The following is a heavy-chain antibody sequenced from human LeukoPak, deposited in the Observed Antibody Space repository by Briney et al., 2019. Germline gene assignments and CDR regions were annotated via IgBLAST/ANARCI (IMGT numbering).Heavy chain of an antibody. CDR1: GYTFTSYY. CDR2: INPSGGST. J-gene: IGHJ5*02. Sequence: ASVKVSCKASGYTFTSYYMHWVRQAPGQGLEWMGIINPSGGSTSYAQKFQGRVTMTRDTSTSTVYMELSSLRSEDAAVYYCARDWRITIFGVVESGDHAPFDPWGQGTLVTVSS. D-gene: IGHD3-3*01. CDR3: ARDWRITIFGVVESGDHAPFDP. V-gene: IGHV1-46*01.